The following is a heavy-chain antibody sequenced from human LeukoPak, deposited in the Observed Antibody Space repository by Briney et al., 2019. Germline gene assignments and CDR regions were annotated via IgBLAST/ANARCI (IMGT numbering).Heavy chain of an antibody. Sequence: ASAKVSCKASGYSFTDYYMHWVRQPPGQGLEWMGWINPNSRGTNYAQKFQGRVTMTRDTSISTAYMEVSRLRSDDTAVYYCARGAVAEQSEYFQYWGQGTLVTVSS. J-gene: IGHJ1*01. CDR2: INPNSRGT. CDR3: ARGAVAEQSEYFQY. CDR1: GYSFTDYY. D-gene: IGHD6-19*01. V-gene: IGHV1-2*02.